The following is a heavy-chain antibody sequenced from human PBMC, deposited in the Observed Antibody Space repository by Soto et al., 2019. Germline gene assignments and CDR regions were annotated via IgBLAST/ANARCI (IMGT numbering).Heavy chain of an antibody. J-gene: IGHJ4*02. V-gene: IGHV3-23*01. CDR2: ISGSDGST. D-gene: IGHD2-8*01. Sequence: EVQMLESGGGLVQPGGSLRLSCAASGFTFSSYAMSWVRQAPGKGLEWVSAISGSDGSTFYADSVKGRFTISRDDSKNTLYLQMNSLRAEDTAVYHCANGPGMYSDFDCWGQGTLVTVSS. CDR1: GFTFSSYA. CDR3: ANGPGMYSDFDC.